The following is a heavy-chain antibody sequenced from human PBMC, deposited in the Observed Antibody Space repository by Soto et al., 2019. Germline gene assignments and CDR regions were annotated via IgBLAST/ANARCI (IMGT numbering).Heavy chain of an antibody. D-gene: IGHD6-6*01. CDR2: INPNSGGT. CDR1: GYTFTGYY. J-gene: IGHJ5*02. V-gene: IGHV1-2*04. CDR3: ARASGSSSDWFDP. Sequence: GASVKVSCKASGYTFTGYYMHWVRQAPGQGLEWMGWINPNSGGTNYAQKFQGWVTMTRDTSISTAYMELSRLRSDDTAVYYCARASGSSSDWFDPWGQGTLVTVSS.